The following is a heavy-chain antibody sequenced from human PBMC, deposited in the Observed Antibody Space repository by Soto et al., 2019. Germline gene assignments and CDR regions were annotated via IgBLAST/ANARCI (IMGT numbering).Heavy chain of an antibody. CDR2: IYWDDDK. V-gene: IGHV2-5*02. CDR3: AHKVPGIAAAGWFDP. CDR1: GFSLSTSGVG. J-gene: IGHJ5*02. D-gene: IGHD6-13*01. Sequence: SGPTLVNPTQTLTLTCTFSGFSLSTSGVGVGWIRQPPGKALEWLALIYWDDDKRYSPSLKSRLTITKDTSKNQVVLTMTNMDPVDTATYYFAHKVPGIAAAGWFDPWGQGTLVTVSS.